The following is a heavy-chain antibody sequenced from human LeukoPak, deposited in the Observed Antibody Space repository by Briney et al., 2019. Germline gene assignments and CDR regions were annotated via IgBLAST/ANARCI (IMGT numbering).Heavy chain of an antibody. Sequence: GGSLRLSCAASGFTFDDYGMSWVRHAPGKGLEWVSGINWNGGSTGYADSVKGRFTISRDNAKNSLYLQMNSLRAEDTALYYCARRGYCSGGSCYEAYYFDYWGQGTLVTVSS. CDR1: GFTFDDYG. D-gene: IGHD2-15*01. CDR3: ARRGYCSGGSCYEAYYFDY. V-gene: IGHV3-20*04. J-gene: IGHJ4*02. CDR2: INWNGGST.